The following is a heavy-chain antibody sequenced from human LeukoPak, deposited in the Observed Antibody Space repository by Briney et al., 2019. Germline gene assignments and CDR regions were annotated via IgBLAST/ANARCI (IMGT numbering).Heavy chain of an antibody. D-gene: IGHD3-22*01. V-gene: IGHV3-33*01. CDR2: ISYDGSNK. J-gene: IGHJ4*02. Sequence: SGRSLRLSCAASGFTFSSYGMHWVRQAPGKGLEWVAVISYDGSNKYYADSVKGRFTISRDNSKNTLYLQMNSLRAEDTAVYYCATNYHDSSGHYSSRYCFDYCGQGTLVTVSS. CDR1: GFTFSSYG. CDR3: ATNYHDSSGHYSSRYCFDY.